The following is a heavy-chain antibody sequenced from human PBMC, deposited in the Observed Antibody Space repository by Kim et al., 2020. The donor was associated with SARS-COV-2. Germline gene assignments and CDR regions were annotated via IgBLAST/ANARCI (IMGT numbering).Heavy chain of an antibody. CDR3: ARGGRRGGLYGSGSYYKANYYYGMDV. CDR2: INHSGST. CDR1: GGSFSGYY. V-gene: IGHV4-34*01. Sequence: SETLSLTCAVYGGSFSGYYWSWIRQPPGKGLEWIGEINHSGSTNYNPSLKSRVTISVDTSKNQFSLKLSSVTAADTAVYYCARGGRRGGLYGSGSYYKANYYYGMDVWGQGTTVTVSS. J-gene: IGHJ6*02. D-gene: IGHD3-10*01.